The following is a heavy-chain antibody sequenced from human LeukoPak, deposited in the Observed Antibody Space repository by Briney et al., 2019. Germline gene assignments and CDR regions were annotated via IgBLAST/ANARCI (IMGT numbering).Heavy chain of an antibody. J-gene: IGHJ6*03. CDR1: GGSISSSSYY. D-gene: IGHD5-18*01. CDR3: ARLKIQLWHHGSYYMDV. V-gene: IGHV4-39*01. CDR2: IYYSGST. Sequence: ASETLSLTCTVSGGSISSSSYYWGWIRQPPGKGLEWIGSIYYSGSTYYNPSLKSRVTISVDTSKNQFSLKLSSVTAADTAVYYCARLKIQLWHHGSYYMDVWGKGTTVTISS.